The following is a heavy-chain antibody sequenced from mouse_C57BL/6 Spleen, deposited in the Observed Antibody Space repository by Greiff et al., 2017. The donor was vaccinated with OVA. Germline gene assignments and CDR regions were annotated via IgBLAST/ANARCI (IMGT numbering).Heavy chain of an antibody. CDR3: ARGDGYFDY. CDR1: GYSITSGYY. Sequence: EVQLVESGPGLVKPSQSLFLTCSVTGYSITSGYYWNWIRQFPGNKLEWLGYISYDGSNNYNPSLKNRISITRDTSKNQFFLKLNSVTTENTGTYYCARGDGYFDYWGQGTTLTVSS. J-gene: IGHJ2*01. V-gene: IGHV3-6*01. CDR2: ISYDGSN. D-gene: IGHD3-3*01.